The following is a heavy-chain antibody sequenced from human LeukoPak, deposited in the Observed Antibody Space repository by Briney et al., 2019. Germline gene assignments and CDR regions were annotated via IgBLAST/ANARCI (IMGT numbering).Heavy chain of an antibody. CDR1: GGSISSGGYY. CDR2: IYYSGST. Sequence: SQTLSLTCTVSGGSISSGGYYWSWIRQHPGKGLEWIGYIYYSGSTYYNPSLKSRVTISVDTSKNQFSLKLSSVTAADTAVYYCARLVGATTLTDSFDYWGQGTLVTVSS. D-gene: IGHD1-26*01. V-gene: IGHV4-31*03. J-gene: IGHJ4*02. CDR3: ARLVGATTLTDSFDY.